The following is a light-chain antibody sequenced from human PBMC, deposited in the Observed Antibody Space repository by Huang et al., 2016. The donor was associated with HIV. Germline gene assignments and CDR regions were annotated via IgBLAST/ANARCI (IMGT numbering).Light chain of an antibody. V-gene: IGKV3D-15*01. CDR3: QQYNDWPPDPT. Sequence: EIVLTQSPATLSASPGERVTLACRASQSVSSNLAWLQQKPGQAPRLLIYGASSRATGIPVRFSGSGSGTEFTLTISNLQSEDFAFYYCQQYNDWPPDPTFGQGTKLDTK. CDR1: QSVSSN. J-gene: IGKJ2*01. CDR2: GAS.